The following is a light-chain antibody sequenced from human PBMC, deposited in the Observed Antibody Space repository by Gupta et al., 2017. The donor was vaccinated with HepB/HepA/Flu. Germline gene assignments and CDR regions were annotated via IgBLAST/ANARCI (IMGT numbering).Light chain of an antibody. Sequence: QSVLSQPPSASGTPGQRVTISCSGSSSNSGSNTVNWYQQLPGTAPKLLIYTNDQRPSGVPDRFSGSKSGTSASLAISGLQSEDEADYHCAAWDDSLNGYVFGIGTTVTVL. CDR3: AAWDDSLNGYV. J-gene: IGLJ1*01. V-gene: IGLV1-44*01. CDR2: TND. CDR1: SSNSGSNT.